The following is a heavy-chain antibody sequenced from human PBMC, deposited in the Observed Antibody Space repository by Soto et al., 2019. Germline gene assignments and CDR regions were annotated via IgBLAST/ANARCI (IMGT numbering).Heavy chain of an antibody. J-gene: IGHJ4*02. V-gene: IGHV3-23*01. CDR2: IGGSDGST. CDR3: AKRDSSGSYPYYFDY. D-gene: IGHD3-10*01. CDR1: GFTFSSYA. Sequence: GGSLRLSCAASGFTFSSYAMSWVHQAPGKGLEWVSAIGGSDGSTYYADSVKGRFTISRDNSKNTLYLQMNSLRAEDTALYYRAKRDSSGSYPYYFDYWGQGTLVTVSS.